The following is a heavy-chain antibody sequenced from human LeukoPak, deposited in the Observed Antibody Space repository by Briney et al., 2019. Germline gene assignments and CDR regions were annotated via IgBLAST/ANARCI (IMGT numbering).Heavy chain of an antibody. D-gene: IGHD1-26*01. CDR1: GLRFSSYG. Sequence: GGSLRLSCAASGLRFSSYGMNWVSQAPGKGLEWTSFISSSGTTSYADSVKGRFTISRDNGKNSLYLQMNRLRDEDTAVYYCASGPLGWSDYWGQGALVTVSS. J-gene: IGHJ4*02. CDR3: ASGPLGWSDY. V-gene: IGHV3-48*02. CDR2: ISSSGTT.